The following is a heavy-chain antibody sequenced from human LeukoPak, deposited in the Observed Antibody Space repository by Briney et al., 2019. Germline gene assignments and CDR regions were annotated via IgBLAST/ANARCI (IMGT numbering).Heavy chain of an antibody. CDR3: ARDIGGLDGDGLDY. CDR2: ISFDENNK. J-gene: IGHJ4*02. V-gene: IGHV3-30-3*01. CDR1: GLTLSREG. D-gene: IGHD4-17*01. Sequence: GGSLRLSCVASGLTLSREGLHWVRQAPGKGLEWVAVISFDENNKHYADSVKGWFTISRDNSKNTLFLQMNGLRAEDTALYYCARDIGGLDGDGLDYWGQGTLVTVSS.